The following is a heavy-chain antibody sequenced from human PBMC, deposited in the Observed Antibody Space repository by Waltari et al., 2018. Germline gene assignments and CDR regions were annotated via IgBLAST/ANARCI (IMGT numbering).Heavy chain of an antibody. CDR3: ARGKYYYYYYGMDV. CDR1: GGSISRYY. CDR2: IYYSGST. J-gene: IGHJ6*02. V-gene: IGHV4-59*01. Sequence: QVQLQESGPGLVKPSETLSLTCPVSGGSISRYYWSWIRQPPGKGLEWIGYIYYSGSTNYNPSLKSRVTISVDTSKNQFSLKLSSVTAADTAVYYCARGKYYYYYYGMDVWGQGTTVTVSS.